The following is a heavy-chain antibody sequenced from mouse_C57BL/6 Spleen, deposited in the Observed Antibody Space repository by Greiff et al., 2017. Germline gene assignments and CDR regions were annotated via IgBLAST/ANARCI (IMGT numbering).Heavy chain of an antibody. Sequence: EVKLMESEGGLVQPGSSMKLSCTASGFTFSDYYMAWVRQVPEKGLEWVANINYDGSSTYYLDSLKSRFIISRDNAKNILYLQMSSLKSEDTATYYCAREGYGSSSYYYAMDYWGQRTSVTVSS. D-gene: IGHD1-1*01. CDR2: INYDGSST. V-gene: IGHV5-16*01. CDR1: GFTFSDYY. CDR3: AREGYGSSSYYYAMDY. J-gene: IGHJ4*01.